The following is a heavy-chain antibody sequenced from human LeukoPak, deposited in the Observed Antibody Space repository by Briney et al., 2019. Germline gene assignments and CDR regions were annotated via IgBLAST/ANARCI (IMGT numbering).Heavy chain of an antibody. V-gene: IGHV3-15*04. CDR3: TLIQGWGSGSYYRDF. CDR2: VESKSAGETT. Sequence: GGALRHSRVASGLSISNDCMSWVRQAPGKGREWVARVESKSAGETTDYAAPVKGRFTISRDDSKNTLYLQMNSLKTEDTAVYYCTLIQGWGSGSYYRDFWGQGTLVTVSS. CDR1: GLSISNDC. D-gene: IGHD3-10*01. J-gene: IGHJ4*02.